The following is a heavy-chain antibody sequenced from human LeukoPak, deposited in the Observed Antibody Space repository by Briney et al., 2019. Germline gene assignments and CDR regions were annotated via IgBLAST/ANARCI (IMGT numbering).Heavy chain of an antibody. V-gene: IGHV4-4*07. CDR3: ATWGNNRSFDY. Sequence: SETLSLTCTVSGGSISSYYWSWIRQPAGKGLEWIGRIYTTGSTNYNPSLKSRVTISVDTSKNQFSLKLNSVTAADTAVYYCATWGNNRSFDYWGQGTLVTVSS. CDR1: GGSISSYY. D-gene: IGHD2/OR15-2a*01. CDR2: IYTTGST. J-gene: IGHJ4*02.